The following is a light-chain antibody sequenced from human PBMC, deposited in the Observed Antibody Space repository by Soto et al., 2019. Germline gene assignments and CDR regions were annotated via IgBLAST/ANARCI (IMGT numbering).Light chain of an antibody. Sequence: EIVLTQSPGTLSLSPGERATLSCRARQRVSSSYLAWYQQKPGQAPRLLIYGASSSATGIPDRFSGRGSAADFTRPISRLEPEDFAVYYCQHYGSSPKLTFGGGTKVDIK. CDR3: QHYGSSPKLT. CDR1: QRVSSSY. J-gene: IGKJ4*01. CDR2: GAS. V-gene: IGKV3-20*01.